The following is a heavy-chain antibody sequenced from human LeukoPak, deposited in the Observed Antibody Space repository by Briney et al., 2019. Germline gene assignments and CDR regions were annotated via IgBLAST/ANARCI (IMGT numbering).Heavy chain of an antibody. CDR1: GFTVSSHW. D-gene: IGHD3-16*01. Sequence: PGGSLRLSCAASGFTVSSHWMSWVRQAPRKGLEWVANIWQEGSEKYYVDSVKGRFTISRDNAKNSLYLQMNSLRAEGTAVYYCARDQNLVSWGLDYFDYWGQGTLVTVSS. J-gene: IGHJ4*02. V-gene: IGHV3-7*01. CDR2: IWQEGSEK. CDR3: ARDQNLVSWGLDYFDY.